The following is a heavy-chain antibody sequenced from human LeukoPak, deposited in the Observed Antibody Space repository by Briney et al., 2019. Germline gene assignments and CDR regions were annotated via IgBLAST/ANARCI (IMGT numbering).Heavy chain of an antibody. D-gene: IGHD5-18*01. J-gene: IGHJ4*02. V-gene: IGHV4-4*07. Sequence: SETLSLTCTVSGGSISSYYWSWIRQPAGKGLGWIGRIYTSGSTNYSPSLKSRVTMSVDTSENQFSLKLSSVTAADTAVYYCASVPRGYSYGFFFYWGQGTLVTVSS. CDR1: GGSISSYY. CDR2: IYTSGST. CDR3: ASVPRGYSYGFFFY.